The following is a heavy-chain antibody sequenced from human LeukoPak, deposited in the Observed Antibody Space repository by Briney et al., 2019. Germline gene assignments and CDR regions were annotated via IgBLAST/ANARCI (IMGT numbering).Heavy chain of an antibody. CDR1: GFAFSSYA. D-gene: IGHD6-13*01. J-gene: IGHJ4*02. CDR2: ISYDGSNK. Sequence: GGSLRLSCAASGFAFSSYAMHWVRQAPGKGLEWVAVISYDGSNKYYADSVKGRFTISRDNSKNTLYLQMNSLRAEDTAVYYCARVGSSSLLLYYFDYWGQGTLVTVSS. V-gene: IGHV3-30-3*01. CDR3: ARVGSSSLLLYYFDY.